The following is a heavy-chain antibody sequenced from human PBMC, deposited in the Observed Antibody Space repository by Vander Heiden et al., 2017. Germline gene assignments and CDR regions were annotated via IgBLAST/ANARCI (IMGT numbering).Heavy chain of an antibody. CDR2: ISGSGGST. V-gene: IGHV3-23*01. CDR3: AKGGRYCSGGSCFVDY. D-gene: IGHD2-15*01. J-gene: IGHJ4*02. CDR1: GFTFSSYA. Sequence: EVQLLESGGGLVQPGGSLRLSCAASGFTFSSYAMSWVRQAPGKGLEWVSAISGSGGSTYYADSVKGRFTISRDNSKNTLYLQMNSLRAEDTAVYYCAKGGRYCSGGSCFVDYWGQGTLVTVSS.